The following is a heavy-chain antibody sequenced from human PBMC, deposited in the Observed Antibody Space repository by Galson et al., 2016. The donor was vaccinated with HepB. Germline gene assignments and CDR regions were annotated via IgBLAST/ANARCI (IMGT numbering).Heavy chain of an antibody. CDR2: MNQDGSQI. CDR1: GFIFSSYW. CDR3: ARAGMITLVRGLTEGFDP. D-gene: IGHD3-10*01. V-gene: IGHV3-7*01. J-gene: IGHJ5*02. Sequence: SLRLSRAASGFIFSSYWVAWLRQTPEKGLQWVANMNQDGSQIYYVDSVKGRFTISRDNSENSLYLQMNSLRAEDTAVYYCARAGMITLVRGLTEGFDPWGQGTLVTVSS.